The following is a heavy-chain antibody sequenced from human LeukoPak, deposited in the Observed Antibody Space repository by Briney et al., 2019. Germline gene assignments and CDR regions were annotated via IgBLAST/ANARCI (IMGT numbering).Heavy chain of an antibody. J-gene: IGHJ4*02. CDR3: ARDRSYYGSGSPEGY. D-gene: IGHD3-10*01. CDR1: GYTFTSYG. CDR2: ISAYNGNT. Sequence: GASVKVSCKASGYTFTSYGISWVRQAPGQGLEWMGWISAYNGNTNYAQKLQGRVTMTTDTSTSTAYMELRSLRSDDTAVYYCARDRSYYGSGSPEGYWGQGTLVTVSS. V-gene: IGHV1-18*01.